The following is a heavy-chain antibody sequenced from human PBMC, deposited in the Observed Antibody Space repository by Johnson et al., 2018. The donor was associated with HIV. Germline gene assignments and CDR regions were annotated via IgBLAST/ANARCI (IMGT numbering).Heavy chain of an antibody. J-gene: IGHJ3*02. CDR2: INWSGSTT. D-gene: IGHD4-23*01. V-gene: IGHV3-20*04. CDR1: GFSCVVYD. CDR3: ARASLARGGKIRAFDI. Sequence: VQLVESGGGLARPGGSLRLSCVAPGFSCVVYDMSWVRSAPGKGLEWVSGINWSGSTTGSVDSVMGLLIISRDNARNCMYLQMNILRAEDTAVFYCARASLARGGKIRAFDIWGQGTMVTVSS.